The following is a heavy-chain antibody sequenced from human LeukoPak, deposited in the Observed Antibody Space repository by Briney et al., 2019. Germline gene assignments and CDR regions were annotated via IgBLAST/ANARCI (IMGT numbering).Heavy chain of an antibody. V-gene: IGHV3-21*01. D-gene: IGHD1-26*01. J-gene: IGHJ4*02. Sequence: NPGGSLRLSCAASGFTFSSYSINWVRQAPGKGLEWVSSISSSSSYIYYADSVKGRFTISRDNAKNSLYLQMNSLRAEDTAVYYCARDREGWELPTHTLGYWGQGTLVTVSS. CDR2: ISSSSSYI. CDR1: GFTFSSYS. CDR3: ARDREGWELPTHTLGY.